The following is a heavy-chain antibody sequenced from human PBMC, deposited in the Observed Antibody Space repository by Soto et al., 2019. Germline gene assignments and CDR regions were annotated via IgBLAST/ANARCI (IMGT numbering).Heavy chain of an antibody. V-gene: IGHV3-21*04. CDR2: ISSSSSYI. J-gene: IGHJ6*02. Sequence: PGGSLRLSCAASGLTFCTYGMNWVRQTPGKGLEWVSSISSSSSYIYYADSVKGRFSISRDNAKKYLYLQMNSLRPDDTALYYCAASRGFDSSGYSGYYYGMDVWGQGTTVTVSS. D-gene: IGHD3-22*01. CDR1: GLTFCTYG. CDR3: AASRGFDSSGYSGYYYGMDV.